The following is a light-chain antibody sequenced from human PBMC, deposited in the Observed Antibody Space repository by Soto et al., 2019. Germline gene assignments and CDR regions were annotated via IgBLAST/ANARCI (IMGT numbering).Light chain of an antibody. Sequence: EIVLIQSPDPLSLSPGERTTLSCRASQSLDNYLALYQHKPGQPTRLLIYDASPRATDIPARFSGSGSWTDFTRTISGLEPEDFAVYYCQQRGRWPSFGGGTKVEIK. J-gene: IGKJ4*01. CDR3: QQRGRWPS. CDR2: DAS. V-gene: IGKV3-11*01. CDR1: QSLDNY.